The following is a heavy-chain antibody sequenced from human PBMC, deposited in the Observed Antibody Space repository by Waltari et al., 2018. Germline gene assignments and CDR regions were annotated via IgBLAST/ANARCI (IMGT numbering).Heavy chain of an antibody. CDR1: GGSISSSSYY. Sequence: QLQLQESGPGLVKPSETLSLTCTVSGGSISSSSYYWGWIRQPQGKGLEWIGSIYYSGSTYYDPSLKSRVTISVDTSKNQFSLKLSSVTAADTAVYYWAGDDPITMVRGVISGFDYWGQGTLVTVSS. CDR2: IYYSGST. J-gene: IGHJ4*02. V-gene: IGHV4-39*07. D-gene: IGHD3-10*01. CDR3: AGDDPITMVRGVISGFDY.